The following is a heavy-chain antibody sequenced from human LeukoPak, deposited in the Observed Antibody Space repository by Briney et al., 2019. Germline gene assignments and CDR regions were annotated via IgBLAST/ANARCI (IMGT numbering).Heavy chain of an antibody. CDR2: IRYDGSNK. CDR1: GFTFSSYG. Sequence: GGSLGLSCAASGFTFSSYGMHWVRQAPGKGLEWVAFIRYDGSNKYYADSVKGRFTISRDNSKNTLYLQMNSLRAEDTAVYYCAKESITMIVVVIGLDYWGQGTLVTVSS. J-gene: IGHJ4*02. CDR3: AKESITMIVVVIGLDY. V-gene: IGHV3-30*02. D-gene: IGHD3-22*01.